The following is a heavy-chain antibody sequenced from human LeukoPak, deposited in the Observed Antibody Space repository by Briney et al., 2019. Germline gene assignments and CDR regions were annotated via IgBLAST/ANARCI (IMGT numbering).Heavy chain of an antibody. CDR1: GFTFGNYA. CDR3: ARYRCSSTSCFVDY. J-gene: IGHJ4*02. Sequence: PGGPLRLSCAASGFTFGNYAMYWVRQAPGKGLEYVSAISSNGGSTYYANSVKGRFTISRDNSKNTLYLQMGSLRAEDMAVYYCARYRCSSTSCFVDYWGLGTLVTVSS. D-gene: IGHD2-2*01. V-gene: IGHV3-64*01. CDR2: ISSNGGST.